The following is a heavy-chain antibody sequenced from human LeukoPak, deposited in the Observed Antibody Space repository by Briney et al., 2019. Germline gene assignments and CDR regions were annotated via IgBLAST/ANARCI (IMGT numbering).Heavy chain of an antibody. V-gene: IGHV1-18*01. D-gene: IGHD5/OR15-5a*01. J-gene: IGHJ4*02. Sequence: ASVKVSCKASGYTFTSYGVTWVRQAPRQGLEWMGWISAYNGNTDYAQNVQGRVTMSRDTSTSTAYMELRSLRSDDTAVYYSARLDIVSILFDSWGQGTLVTVSS. CDR1: GYTFTSYG. CDR2: ISAYNGNT. CDR3: ARLDIVSILFDS.